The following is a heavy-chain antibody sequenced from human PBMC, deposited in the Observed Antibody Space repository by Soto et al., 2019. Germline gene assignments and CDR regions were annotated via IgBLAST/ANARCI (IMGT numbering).Heavy chain of an antibody. CDR2: IWTSGST. CDR3: ATRPLLRGAP. V-gene: IGHV3-53*01. J-gene: IGHJ3*01. Sequence: EVQLVESGGGLIQPGGSLRLSCEASGFTFSSNDMNWVRQAPGKGLEWVSLIWTSGSTAYADSVKGRFTISRDNSKTPLYLHMSSLRAEDTAVYYCATRPLLRGAPWGQGTMVTVSS. CDR1: GFTFSSND. D-gene: IGHD3-16*01.